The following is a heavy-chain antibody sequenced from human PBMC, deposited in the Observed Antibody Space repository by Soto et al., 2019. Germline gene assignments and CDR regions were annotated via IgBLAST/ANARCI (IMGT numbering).Heavy chain of an antibody. J-gene: IGHJ4*02. CDR2: IYPGDSDT. CDR3: ARLSDGSHSALY. V-gene: IGHV5-51*01. Sequence: PGESLTISCTCSGYSFTRYWIGWVRQMPGKGLEWMGIIYPGDSDTRYSPSFQGQVTISADKSISTAYLQWSSLKASDTAMYYCARLSDGSHSALYWGQGTLVTVSS. D-gene: IGHD1-26*01. CDR1: GYSFTRYW.